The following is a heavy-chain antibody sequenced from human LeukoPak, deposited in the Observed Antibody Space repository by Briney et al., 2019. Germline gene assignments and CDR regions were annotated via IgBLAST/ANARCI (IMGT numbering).Heavy chain of an antibody. D-gene: IGHD6-13*01. J-gene: IGHJ4*02. CDR3: AREGIEGVAAAVAYLEF. Sequence: SWVRQAPGKGLEWIGYIYYSGNTNYNPSLKSRVTMSVDTSNNQFSLKLDSVTAADTAVYYCAREGIEGVAAAVAYLEFWGLGTLVTVSS. CDR2: IYYSGNT. V-gene: IGHV4-30-4*08.